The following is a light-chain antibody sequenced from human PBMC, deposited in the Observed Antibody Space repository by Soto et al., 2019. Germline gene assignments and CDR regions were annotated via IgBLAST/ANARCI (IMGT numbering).Light chain of an antibody. CDR3: QQYSSSPPEFT. V-gene: IGKV3-20*01. Sequence: EIVLTQSPGTLSVSPGERVTLSCRASQSVSSSYLAWYQQRPGQAPRLLIFGASYSATGIPDRFSGSGSGKDFTLTISRLEPEDFAFYYCQQYSSSPPEFTFGPRTKVDSK. J-gene: IGKJ3*01. CDR1: QSVSSSY. CDR2: GAS.